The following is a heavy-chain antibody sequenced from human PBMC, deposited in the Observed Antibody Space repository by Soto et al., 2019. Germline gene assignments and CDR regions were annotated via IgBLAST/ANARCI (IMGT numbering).Heavy chain of an antibody. D-gene: IGHD5-12*01. CDR3: ARGFSGYYSSLDY. CDR1: GGSFSSDA. V-gene: IGHV1-69*01. J-gene: IGHJ4*02. CDR2: IIPTVGAA. Sequence: QVHWVQSGAEVKRPGSSVKVSCEASGGSFSSDAITWVRQVPGQGLEWMGGIIPTVGAANYGRQFQGRVTISADESTSTVDMELSSLRFDDAAVYYCARGFSGYYSSLDYWGQGTLVTVSS.